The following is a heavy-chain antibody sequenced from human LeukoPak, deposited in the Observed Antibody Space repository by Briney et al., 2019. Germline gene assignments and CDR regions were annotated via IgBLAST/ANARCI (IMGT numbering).Heavy chain of an antibody. V-gene: IGHV3-9*01. Sequence: GGSLRLSCAASGFTFDDYAMHWVRQAPGKGLEWVSGISWNSVSIVYADSVKGRFTISRDNAKNSLYLQMNSLRREDTALYYCAKGFGIAAAGTVGYWGQGTLVTVSS. CDR1: GFTFDDYA. J-gene: IGHJ4*02. D-gene: IGHD6-13*01. CDR3: AKGFGIAAAGTVGY. CDR2: ISWNSVSI.